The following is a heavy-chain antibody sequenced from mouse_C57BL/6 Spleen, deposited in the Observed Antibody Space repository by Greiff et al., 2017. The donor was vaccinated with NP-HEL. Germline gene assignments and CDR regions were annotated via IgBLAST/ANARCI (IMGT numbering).Heavy chain of an antibody. Sequence: EVQVVESGGGLVQPGGSLKLSCAASGFTFSDYYMYWVRQTPEKRLEWVAYISNGGGSTYYPDTVKGRCTISRDNAKNTLYLQMSRLKSEDTAMYYCARNRDYYAMDYWGQGTSVTVSS. V-gene: IGHV5-12*01. CDR3: ARNRDYYAMDY. CDR2: ISNGGGST. J-gene: IGHJ4*01. CDR1: GFTFSDYY.